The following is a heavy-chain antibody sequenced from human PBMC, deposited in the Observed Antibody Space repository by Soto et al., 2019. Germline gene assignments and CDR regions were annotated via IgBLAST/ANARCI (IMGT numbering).Heavy chain of an antibody. CDR1: GFKFSYYG. Sequence: HVQLVESGGGVVQPGKSLRLSCVASGFKFSYYGMHWVRQAPGKGLEWVAVISYDGDNIYYGESVKGRFSISRDDSKNTVYLQMDSLRAEDTAVYYCAKSGTPVTTFWYFDLWGRGTPVSVSS. J-gene: IGHJ2*01. V-gene: IGHV3-30*18. CDR2: ISYDGDNI. CDR3: AKSGTPVTTFWYFDL. D-gene: IGHD4-17*01.